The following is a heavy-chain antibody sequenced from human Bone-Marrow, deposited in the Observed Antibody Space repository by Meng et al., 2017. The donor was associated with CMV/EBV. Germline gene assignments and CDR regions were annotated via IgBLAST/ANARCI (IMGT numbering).Heavy chain of an antibody. Sequence: GESLKISCAASGFTFSSYEMNWVRQAPGKGLEWVSYISSSGSTIYYADSVKGRFTISRDNAKNSLYLQMNSLRAEDTAVYYCVRGRGYMNKYYSMDVWGQGTTVTVSS. CDR1: GFTFSSYE. V-gene: IGHV3-48*03. CDR3: VRGRGYMNKYYSMDV. J-gene: IGHJ6*02. D-gene: IGHD3-22*01. CDR2: ISSSGSTI.